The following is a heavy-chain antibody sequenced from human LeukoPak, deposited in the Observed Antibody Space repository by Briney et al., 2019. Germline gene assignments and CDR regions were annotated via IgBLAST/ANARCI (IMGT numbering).Heavy chain of an antibody. CDR3: ARDSHGRLGYFDY. CDR1: GGSIGSYY. J-gene: IGHJ4*02. Sequence: SETLSLTCTVSGGSIGSYYWSWIRQPAGKGLEWIGRIYTSGSTNYNPSLKSRVTISVDKSKNQFSLKLSSVTAADTAVYYCARDSHGRLGYFDYWGQGTLVTVSS. D-gene: IGHD1-26*01. V-gene: IGHV4-4*07. CDR2: IYTSGST.